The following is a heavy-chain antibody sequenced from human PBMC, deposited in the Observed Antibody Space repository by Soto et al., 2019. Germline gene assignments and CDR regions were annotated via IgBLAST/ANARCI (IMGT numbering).Heavy chain of an antibody. Sequence: GASVKVSCKASGYTFTSYGISWVRQAPGQGLEWMGWISAYNGNTNYAQKLQGRVTMTTDTSTSTAYMELRSLRSDDTAVYYCARVVSEHYSLSNWFDPWGQGTLVTVSS. CDR2: ISAYNGNT. D-gene: IGHD2-15*01. CDR3: ARVVSEHYSLSNWFDP. V-gene: IGHV1-18*01. J-gene: IGHJ5*02. CDR1: GYTFTSYG.